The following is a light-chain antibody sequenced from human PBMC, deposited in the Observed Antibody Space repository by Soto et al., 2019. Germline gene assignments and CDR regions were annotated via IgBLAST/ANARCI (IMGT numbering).Light chain of an antibody. CDR2: DVS. CDR1: TSDFGGYNY. CDR3: SSYTSSSTLVV. V-gene: IGLV2-14*03. Sequence: QSALTQPASVSGSPGQSITISCAGTTSDFGGYNYVSWYQHHPGKAPKLRIYDVSNRPSGVSNRFSGSKSGSTASLTISGLQAEDEADYWCSSYTSSSTLVVFGGGTQLTVL. J-gene: IGLJ2*01.